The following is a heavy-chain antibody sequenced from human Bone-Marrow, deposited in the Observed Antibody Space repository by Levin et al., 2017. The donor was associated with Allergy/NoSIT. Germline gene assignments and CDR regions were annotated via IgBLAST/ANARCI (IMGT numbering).Heavy chain of an antibody. CDR1: GFTFSSHA. Sequence: LSLTCAASGFTFSSHAMSWVRQAPGKGLEWVSGLSSSGVTAYYTDSVKGRFTISRDNSQNTLYLQMNSLRVEDSAVYYCAKLVRRQTSNAFDMWGHGTMVNVSS. CDR2: LSSSGVTA. D-gene: IGHD2-21*01. V-gene: IGHV3-23*01. J-gene: IGHJ3*02. CDR3: AKLVRRQTSNAFDM.